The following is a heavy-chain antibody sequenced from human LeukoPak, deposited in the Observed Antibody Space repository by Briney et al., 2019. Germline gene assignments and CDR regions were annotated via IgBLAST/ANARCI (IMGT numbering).Heavy chain of an antibody. J-gene: IGHJ6*02. CDR3: ARDRDSLVYSSSFNYGMDV. CDR1: GGPVSSHY. D-gene: IGHD6-13*01. V-gene: IGHV4-4*07. CDR2: IHTSGST. Sequence: PSETLSLTCTVSGGPVSSHYWSWIRQPAEKGLEWIGRIHTSGSTNYNPSLKSRVTISVDTSKNQFSLKLSSVTAADTAVYYCARDRDSLVYSSSFNYGMDVWGQGTTVTVSS.